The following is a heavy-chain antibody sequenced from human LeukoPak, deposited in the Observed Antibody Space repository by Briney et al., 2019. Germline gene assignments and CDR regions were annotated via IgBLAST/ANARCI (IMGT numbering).Heavy chain of an antibody. J-gene: IGHJ4*02. Sequence: SETLSLTCTVSGGSISSGGYYWSWIRQHPGKGLEWIGYIYYSGSTYYNPSLKSRVTISVDTSKNQFSLKLSSVTAADTAVYYCAREDPSGSYDYWGQGTLVTVSS. CDR3: AREDPSGSYDY. CDR1: GGSISSGGYY. CDR2: IYYSGST. V-gene: IGHV4-31*03. D-gene: IGHD1-26*01.